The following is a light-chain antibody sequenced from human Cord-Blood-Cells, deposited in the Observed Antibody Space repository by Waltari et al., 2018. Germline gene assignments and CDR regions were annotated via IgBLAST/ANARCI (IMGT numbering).Light chain of an antibody. V-gene: IGLV2-14*01. CDR3: SSYTSSSTL. CDR2: DVS. J-gene: IGLJ3*02. Sequence: QSALTQPASVSGSPGHSITIPSTGTSRDVAGSNFVSWYQQHPGKAPKLMIYDVSNRPSGVSNRFSGSKSGNTASLTISGLQAEDEADYYCSSYTSSSTLFGGGTKLTVL. CDR1: SRDVAGSNF.